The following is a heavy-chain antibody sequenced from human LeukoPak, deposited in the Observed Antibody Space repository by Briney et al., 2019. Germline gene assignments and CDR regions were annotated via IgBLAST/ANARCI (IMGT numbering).Heavy chain of an antibody. J-gene: IGHJ4*02. D-gene: IGHD4-23*01. V-gene: IGHV3-23*01. Sequence: GGSLRLSCAASGFTFSSYAMSWVRQAPGKGLEWVSAISGSGGSTYYADSVKGRFTISRDNSKNTLYLQMNSLRAEDTAVYYCAKDRRPRTTYGGNSHFDYWGQGTLVTVSS. CDR2: ISGSGGST. CDR1: GFTFSSYA. CDR3: AKDRRPRTTYGGNSHFDY.